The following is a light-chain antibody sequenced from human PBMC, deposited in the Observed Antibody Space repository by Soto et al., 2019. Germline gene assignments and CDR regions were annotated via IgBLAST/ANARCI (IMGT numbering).Light chain of an antibody. V-gene: IGKV3D-15*01. J-gene: IGKJ4*01. Sequence: EIVMTQSPGTLSVSTEEGATLSCRASQSVDRNLAWYQQKPGQAPRLLIYGASTRPTGIPDRFSGSGSGTEFSLTLSTLQSENFAVYFCKKYESWPLPFGGGPKVEF. CDR1: QSVDRN. CDR2: GAS. CDR3: KKYESWPLP.